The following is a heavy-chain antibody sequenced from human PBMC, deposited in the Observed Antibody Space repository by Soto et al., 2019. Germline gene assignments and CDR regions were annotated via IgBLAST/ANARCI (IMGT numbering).Heavy chain of an antibody. CDR1: GFSLSTSGVG. Sequence: SGPTLVNPTQTLTLTCTFSGFSLSTSGVGVGWIRQPPGKALEWLALIYWNDDKRYSPSLKSRLTITKDTSKNQVVLTMTNMDPVDTATYYCAHSRGDIVVVVAATDAFYIWGQGTMVTVSS. J-gene: IGHJ3*02. V-gene: IGHV2-5*01. CDR3: AHSRGDIVVVVAATDAFYI. CDR2: IYWNDDK. D-gene: IGHD2-15*01.